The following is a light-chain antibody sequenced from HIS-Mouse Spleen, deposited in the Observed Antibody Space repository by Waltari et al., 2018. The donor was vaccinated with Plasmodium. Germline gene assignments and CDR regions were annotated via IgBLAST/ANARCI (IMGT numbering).Light chain of an antibody. Sequence: IVLKHSPGTLSLSPGERAPVSCRASQSVSSSYLAWYQQNPGQAPRLLIYGASSRATGIPDRFSGSGSGTDFTLTISRLEPEDFAVYYCQQYGSSPYTFGQGTKLEIK. V-gene: IGKV3-20*01. CDR3: QQYGSSPYT. J-gene: IGKJ2*01. CDR2: GAS. CDR1: QSVSSSY.